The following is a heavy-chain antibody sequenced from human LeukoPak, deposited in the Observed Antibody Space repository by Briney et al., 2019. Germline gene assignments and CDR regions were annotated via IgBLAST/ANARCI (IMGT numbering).Heavy chain of an antibody. CDR1: GGTFSSYA. CDR3: ARAVLGGPTVYYNYYHMDV. CDR2: IIPIFGTA. V-gene: IGHV1-69*05. Sequence: SVKVSCKASGGTFSSYAISWVRQAPGQGLEWMGGIIPIFGTANYAQKFQGRVTVTTDTSTSTAYMELRSLRSDDTAVYFCARAVLGGPTVYYNYYHMDVWGKGTTVTVSS. D-gene: IGHD1-26*01. J-gene: IGHJ6*03.